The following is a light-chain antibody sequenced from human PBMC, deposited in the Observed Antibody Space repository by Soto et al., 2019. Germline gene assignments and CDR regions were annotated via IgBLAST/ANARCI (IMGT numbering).Light chain of an antibody. CDR2: GAS. J-gene: IGKJ1*01. CDR3: QQCAASPRT. Sequence: EIVLTQSPGTLSLSPRERATLSCRASHSVINNYLAWYQHRPGQAPRLLIYGASPRAPGIPDRFSGSGSGTDFTLTISRLEHEDFGVYYCQQCAASPRTFGQGTQVEV. CDR1: HSVINNY. V-gene: IGKV3-20*01.